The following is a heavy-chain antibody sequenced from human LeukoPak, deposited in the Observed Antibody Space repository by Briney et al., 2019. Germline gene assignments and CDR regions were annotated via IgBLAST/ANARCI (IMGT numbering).Heavy chain of an antibody. V-gene: IGHV3-23*01. CDR1: GFTFSSYA. CDR2: ISGSGGST. J-gene: IGHJ4*02. D-gene: IGHD3-10*01. Sequence: GGSLRLSCAAPGFTFSSYAMSWVRQAPGKGLEWVSAISGSGGSTYYADSVKGRFTISRDNSKNTLYLQMNSLRAEDTAVYYCAKAMMVRGVIGYWGQGTLVTVSS. CDR3: AKAMMVRGVIGY.